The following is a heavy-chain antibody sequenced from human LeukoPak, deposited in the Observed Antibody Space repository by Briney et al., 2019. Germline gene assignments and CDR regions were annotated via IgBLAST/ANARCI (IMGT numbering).Heavy chain of an antibody. D-gene: IGHD3-3*01. Sequence: SETLSLTCTVSGYSISSGYYWGWIRQPPGKGLEWIGSIYYSGSTYYNPSLKSRVTISVDTSKNQFSLKLSSVTAADTAVYYCGTIFGVVSLDYWGQGTLVTVSS. CDR1: GYSISSGYY. J-gene: IGHJ4*02. CDR3: GTIFGVVSLDY. V-gene: IGHV4-38-2*02. CDR2: IYYSGST.